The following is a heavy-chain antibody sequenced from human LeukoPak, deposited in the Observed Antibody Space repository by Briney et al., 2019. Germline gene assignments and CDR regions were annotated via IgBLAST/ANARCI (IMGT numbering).Heavy chain of an antibody. CDR2: IKSKTDGGTT. V-gene: IGHV3-15*01. CDR3: TTGAVPPRDS. J-gene: IGHJ4*02. CDR1: GFTFSNAW. D-gene: IGHD6-19*01. Sequence: GGSLRLSCAASGFTFSNAWMSWVRQAPGKGLEWVGRIKSKTDGGTTDYAAPVKGRFTIPRDDSNTTPYLHMNSLKTADTAAYSCTTGAVPPRDSWGQGTLVPVSS.